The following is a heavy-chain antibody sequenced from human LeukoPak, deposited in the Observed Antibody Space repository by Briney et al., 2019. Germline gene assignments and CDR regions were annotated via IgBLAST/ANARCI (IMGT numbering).Heavy chain of an antibody. Sequence: SVKVSSKASGGTFSSYAISWVRQAPGQGLEWMGGIIPIFGTANYAQKFQGRVTITADESTSTAYMELSSLRSEDTAVYYCARATYYDILTGYYPYYYYGMDVWGKGTTVTVSS. D-gene: IGHD3-9*01. CDR1: GGTFSSYA. J-gene: IGHJ6*04. V-gene: IGHV1-69*13. CDR2: IIPIFGTA. CDR3: ARATYYDILTGYYPYYYYGMDV.